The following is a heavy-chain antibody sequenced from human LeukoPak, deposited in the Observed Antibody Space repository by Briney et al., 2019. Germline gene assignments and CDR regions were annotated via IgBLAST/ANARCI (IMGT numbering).Heavy chain of an antibody. CDR1: GFTVRSNY. V-gene: IGHV3-53*01. CDR3: ARALREHGVFDI. D-gene: IGHD1-26*01. J-gene: IGHJ3*02. Sequence: GGSLRLSCAASGFTVRSNYMSWVRQAPGKGLEGVSVIYSGGSTYYAASVKGRFSISRDNSKNTVYLQMSSLRAEDTAIYYCARALREHGVFDIWGQGTMVTVSS. CDR2: IYSGGST.